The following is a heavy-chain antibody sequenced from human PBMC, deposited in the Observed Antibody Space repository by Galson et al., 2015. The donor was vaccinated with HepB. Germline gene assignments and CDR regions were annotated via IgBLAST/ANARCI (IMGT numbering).Heavy chain of an antibody. CDR3: AREGDLVPAAQTFDP. D-gene: IGHD2-2*01. CDR1: GYTFTSYA. CDR2: INAGNGNT. Sequence: SVKVSCKASGYTFTSYAMHWVRQAPGQRLEWMGWINAGNGNTKYSQKFQGRVTITRDTSASTAYMELSSLRSEDTAVYYCAREGDLVPAAQTFDPWGQGTLVTVSS. V-gene: IGHV1-3*01. J-gene: IGHJ5*02.